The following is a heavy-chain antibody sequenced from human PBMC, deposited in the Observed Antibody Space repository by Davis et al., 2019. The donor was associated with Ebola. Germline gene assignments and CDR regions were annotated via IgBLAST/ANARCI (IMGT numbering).Heavy chain of an antibody. CDR2: TSSGGSTT. J-gene: IGHJ4*02. CDR1: GFTFSSYA. CDR3: MSYDD. Sequence: GESLKISCAASGFTFSSYAMTWVRQAPGRGLEWVSTTSSGGSTTYYADSVKGRFTISRDNSKNTVFLQMNGLRAEDTALYYCMSYDDWGLGTLVTVSS. V-gene: IGHV3-23*01.